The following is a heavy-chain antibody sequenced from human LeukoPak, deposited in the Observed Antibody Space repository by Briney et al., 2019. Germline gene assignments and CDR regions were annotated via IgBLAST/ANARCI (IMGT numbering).Heavy chain of an antibody. CDR1: GFTFSSYG. V-gene: IGHV3-30*18. CDR3: AKNSGSYSYYYYGMDV. CDR2: ISYDGSNK. D-gene: IGHD1-26*01. Sequence: GSLRLSCAASGFTFSSYGMHWVRQAPGKGLERVAVISYDGSNKYYADSVKGRFTISRDNSKNTLYLQMNSLRAEDTAVYYCAKNSGSYSYYYYGMDVWGQGTTVTVSS. J-gene: IGHJ6*02.